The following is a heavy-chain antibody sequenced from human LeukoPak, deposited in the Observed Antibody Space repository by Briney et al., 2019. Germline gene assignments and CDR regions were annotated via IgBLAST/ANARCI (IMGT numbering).Heavy chain of an antibody. CDR2: ISSSGST. Sequence: SETLSLTCAVSGGSMTSYCWSWIRQPPGKGLEWIGYISSSGSTNYNPSLGSRVTISVDASRNRFSLNLRSMTAADTAVYYCASGYTNWWPLDYWGQGARVIVSS. D-gene: IGHD2-8*02. J-gene: IGHJ4*02. V-gene: IGHV4-59*12. CDR1: GGSMTSYC. CDR3: ASGYTNWWPLDY.